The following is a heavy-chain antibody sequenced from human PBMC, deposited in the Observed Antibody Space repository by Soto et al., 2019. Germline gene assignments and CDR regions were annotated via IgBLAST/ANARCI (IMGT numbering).Heavy chain of an antibody. CDR3: ARESEDLTSNFDY. CDR2: ISSTTNYI. J-gene: IGHJ4*02. Sequence: EVQLVESGGGLVKPGGSLRLSCAASGFTFTRYSMNWVRQAPGKGHEWVSSISSTTNYIYYGDSMKGRFTISRDNAKNSQYLEMNSLRAEDTAVYYCARESEDLTSNFDYWGQGTLVTVSS. V-gene: IGHV3-21*06. CDR1: GFTFTRYS.